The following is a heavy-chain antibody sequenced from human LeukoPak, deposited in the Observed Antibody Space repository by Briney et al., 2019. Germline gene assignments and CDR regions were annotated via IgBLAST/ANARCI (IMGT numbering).Heavy chain of an antibody. CDR3: ARSTVTTHGMDV. V-gene: IGHV4-59*01. CDR1: GGSISSYY. CDR2: IYYSGST. D-gene: IGHD4-17*01. Sequence: SETLSLTCTVSGGSISSYYWSWIRRPPGKGLEWIGYIYYSGSTNYNPSLKSRVTISVDTSKNQFSLKLSSVTAADTAVYYCARSTVTTHGMDVWGQGTTVTVSS. J-gene: IGHJ6*02.